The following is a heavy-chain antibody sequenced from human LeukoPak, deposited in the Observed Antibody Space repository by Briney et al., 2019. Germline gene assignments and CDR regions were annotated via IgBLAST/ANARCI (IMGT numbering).Heavy chain of an antibody. J-gene: IGHJ4*02. D-gene: IGHD1-7*01. CDR1: GFTFSSYE. V-gene: IGHV3-48*03. CDR2: ISSGGGTI. Sequence: GGSLRLSCAASGFTFSSYEMNWVRQAPGKGLEWVSYISSGGGTIYYSDSVKGRFTISRDNAKNSLYLQMNSLRAEDTAVYYCARGRTGTIFDYWGQGTLVTVSS. CDR3: ARGRTGTIFDY.